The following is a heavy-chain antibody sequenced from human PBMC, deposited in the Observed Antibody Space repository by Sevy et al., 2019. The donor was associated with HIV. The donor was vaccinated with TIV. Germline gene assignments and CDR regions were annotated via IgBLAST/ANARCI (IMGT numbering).Heavy chain of an antibody. CDR2: ISYDGSNK. D-gene: IGHD6-19*01. CDR1: GFTFSSYA. CDR3: ARTGYSSGWYVRWYFDY. J-gene: IGHJ4*02. Sequence: GGSLRLSCAASGFTFSSYAMLWVRQAPGKGLEWVAVISYDGSNKYYADSVKGRFTISRDNSKNTLYLQMNSLRAEDTAVYYCARTGYSSGWYVRWYFDYWGQGTLVTVSS. V-gene: IGHV3-30-3*01.